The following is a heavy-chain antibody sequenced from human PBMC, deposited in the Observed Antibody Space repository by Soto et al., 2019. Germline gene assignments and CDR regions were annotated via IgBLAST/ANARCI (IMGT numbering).Heavy chain of an antibody. CDR2: IIPIFGTA. V-gene: IGHV1-69*13. CDR3: ARDSTAARPYYYYGMDV. D-gene: IGHD6-6*01. J-gene: IGHJ6*02. CDR1: GGTFSSYA. Sequence: GASVKVSCKASGGTFSSYAISWVRQAPGQGFEWMGGIIPIFGTANYAQKFQGRVTITADESTSTAYMELSSLRSEDTAVYYCARDSTAARPYYYYGMDVWGQGTTVTVSS.